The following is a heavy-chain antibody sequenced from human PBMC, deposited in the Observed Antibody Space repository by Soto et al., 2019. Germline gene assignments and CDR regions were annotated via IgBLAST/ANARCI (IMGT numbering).Heavy chain of an antibody. CDR2: ISAYNGNT. CDR1: GYTFTIYG. CDR3: ARDKNSGSYSDFDY. D-gene: IGHD1-26*01. Sequence: ASVKVSCKASGYTFTIYGISWVRQAPGQGLEWMGWISAYNGNTNYAQKLQGRVTMTTDTSTSTAYMELRSLRSDDTAVYYCARDKNSGSYSDFDYWGQGTLVTVSS. J-gene: IGHJ4*02. V-gene: IGHV1-18*01.